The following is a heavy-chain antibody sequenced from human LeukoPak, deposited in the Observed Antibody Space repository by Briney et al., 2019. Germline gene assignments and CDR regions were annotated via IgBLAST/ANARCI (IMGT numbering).Heavy chain of an antibody. D-gene: IGHD1-26*01. CDR3: ARDRSYGAFAS. Sequence: GGSLRLSCAASGFTFDDHGMNWVRQAPGKGLEWVSGITWNGGSTGYADSVKGRFTISRDNAKNSLYLQMSSLRAEDTALYYCARDRSYGAFASWGQGTLVTVSS. CDR2: ITWNGGST. J-gene: IGHJ4*02. V-gene: IGHV3-20*04. CDR1: GFTFDDHG.